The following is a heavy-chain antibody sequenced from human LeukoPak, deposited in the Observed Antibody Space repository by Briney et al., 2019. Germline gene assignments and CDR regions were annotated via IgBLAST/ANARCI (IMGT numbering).Heavy chain of an antibody. Sequence: PSETLSLTCTVSGGSISSYYWSWIRQPPGKGLEWIGYIYYSGSTYYNPSLKSRVTISVDTSKNQFSLKLSSVTAADTAVYYCARGNQWDYYDSSGYCTDAFDIWGQGTMVTVSS. J-gene: IGHJ3*02. V-gene: IGHV4-59*12. CDR2: IYYSGST. CDR1: GGSISSYY. D-gene: IGHD3-22*01. CDR3: ARGNQWDYYDSSGYCTDAFDI.